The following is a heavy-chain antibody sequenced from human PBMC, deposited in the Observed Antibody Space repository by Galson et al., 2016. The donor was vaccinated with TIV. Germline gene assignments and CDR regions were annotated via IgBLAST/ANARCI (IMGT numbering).Heavy chain of an antibody. CDR1: NYAISNNYY. CDR2: VYKTGST. D-gene: IGHD1-26*01. J-gene: IGHJ5*02. V-gene: IGHV4-38-2*02. CDR3: ARDEGGVYSGSNYLGWFDP. Sequence: ETLSLTCTVSNYAISNNYYWGWIRQPPGKGLEWIGSVYKTGSTYYNPSLASRVAISLDKSKNQFSLRHYSVAAADTAVYYCARDEGGVYSGSNYLGWFDPWGQGTLVAVSS.